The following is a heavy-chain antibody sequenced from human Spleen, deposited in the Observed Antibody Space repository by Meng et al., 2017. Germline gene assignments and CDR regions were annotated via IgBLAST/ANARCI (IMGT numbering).Heavy chain of an antibody. J-gene: IGHJ4*02. CDR3: ARVVPAVDPEKRNFDY. D-gene: IGHD2-2*01. CDR2: INPSGGST. CDR1: GFTFTSYY. Sequence: GESLKISCAASGFTFTSYYMHWVRQAPGQGLEWMGIINPSGGSTSYAQKFQGRVTMTRDTSTSTVYMELSSLRSEDTAVYYCARVVPAVDPEKRNFDYWGQGTLVTVSS. V-gene: IGHV1-46*01.